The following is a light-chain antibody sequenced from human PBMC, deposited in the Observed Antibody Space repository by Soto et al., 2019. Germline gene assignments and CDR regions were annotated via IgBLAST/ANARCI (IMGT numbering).Light chain of an antibody. CDR2: AAS. CDR1: RDVSSY. Sequence: IQMTQSPSSLSATVGDRVTITCRASRDVSSYLAWYQQKPGKAPELLIYAASTLQSGVPLRFSGSGSGTEFTLTISSLQPEDFATYYCQQLSYYPRTFGQGTKLEI. V-gene: IGKV1-9*01. J-gene: IGKJ2*01. CDR3: QQLSYYPRT.